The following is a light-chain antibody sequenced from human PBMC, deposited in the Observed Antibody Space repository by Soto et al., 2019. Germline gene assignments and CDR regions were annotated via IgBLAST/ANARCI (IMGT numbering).Light chain of an antibody. Sequence: EIVLTQYQATLSLYPGERATLSCRASQSISGYLAWYQQKPGQAPRLLIYAASIRATGIPDRFSGSGSWTDFTLTISSREPGDFAIYYCQPRSNWPITFGQGTRLEIK. CDR2: AAS. CDR1: QSISGY. V-gene: IGKV3-11*01. CDR3: QPRSNWPIT. J-gene: IGKJ5*01.